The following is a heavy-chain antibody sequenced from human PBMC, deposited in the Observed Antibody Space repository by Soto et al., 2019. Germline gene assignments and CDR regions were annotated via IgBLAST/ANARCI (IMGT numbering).Heavy chain of an antibody. CDR1: GDSIRSGSYH. Sequence: QLQLQESGPGLVKPSETLSLTCTVSGDSIRSGSYHWGWIRQPPGKGLEWIASIYYSGTTYYNPSLKSRVTISVDMSRNQVSVKVGSVTAADTSTYYCVRHVGDRLWYFDYWGQGTLVVVSS. J-gene: IGHJ4*02. V-gene: IGHV4-39*01. CDR3: VRHVGDRLWYFDY. D-gene: IGHD2-21*01. CDR2: IYYSGTT.